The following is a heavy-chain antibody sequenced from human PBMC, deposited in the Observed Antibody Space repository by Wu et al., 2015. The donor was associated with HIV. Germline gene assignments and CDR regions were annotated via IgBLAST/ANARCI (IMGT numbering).Heavy chain of an antibody. D-gene: IGHD5-18*01. Sequence: QVQLVQSGAEVKKPGASVKVSCKASGYTFTSYDINWVRQATGQGLEWMGWMNPNSGNTGYAQKFQGRVTMTRNTSISTAYMELSSLRSEDTAVYYCARAFIRGYSYGSYYYYGMDVWGQGTTVTVSS. V-gene: IGHV1-8*01. CDR1: GYTFTSYD. CDR3: ARAFIRGYSYGSYYYYGMDV. CDR2: MNPNSGNT. J-gene: IGHJ6*02.